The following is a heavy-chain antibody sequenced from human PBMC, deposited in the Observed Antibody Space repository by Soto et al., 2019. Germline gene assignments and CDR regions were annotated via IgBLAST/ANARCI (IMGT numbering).Heavy chain of an antibody. V-gene: IGHV4-30-4*01. J-gene: IGHJ4*02. D-gene: IGHD3-3*01. CDR2: SYYSGST. CDR3: ARWWAGDGFLEWQDAFDY. CDR1: GASISSGDYY. Sequence: SETLSLTCPVSGASISSGDYYWSWHRQPPGKGLEWIGDSYYSGSTYYNPSLKSRVTISVDASKNQFSLTLSSVTAADSAGDYCARWWAGDGFLEWQDAFDYWGQGTLVTVSS.